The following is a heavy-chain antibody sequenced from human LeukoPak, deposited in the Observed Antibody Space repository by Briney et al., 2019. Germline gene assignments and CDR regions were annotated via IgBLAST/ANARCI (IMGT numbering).Heavy chain of an antibody. CDR2: IIPIFGTA. CDR1: GYTFTGYY. Sequence: SVKVSCKASGYTFTGYYMHWVRQAPGQGLEWMGRIIPIFGTANYAQKFQGRVTITTDESTSTAYMELSSLRSEDTAVYYCARDQEMATIGYYYYYYMDVWGKGTTVTVSS. V-gene: IGHV1-69*05. J-gene: IGHJ6*03. CDR3: ARDQEMATIGYYYYYYMDV. D-gene: IGHD5-24*01.